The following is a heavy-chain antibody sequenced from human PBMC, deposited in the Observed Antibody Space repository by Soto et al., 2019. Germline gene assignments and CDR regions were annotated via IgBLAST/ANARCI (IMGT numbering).Heavy chain of an antibody. CDR1: GFTFSCYA. CDR2: ISCVGSHK. CDR3: ARRLKCDILTGYYPGMEV. J-gene: IGHJ6*01. D-gene: IGHD3-9*01. V-gene: IGHV3-30-3*01. Sequence: LSPSCEATGFTFSCYAMPGVPKAPARRLVRVAVISCVGSHKYYAGSVKGRFTISRTNSKNTVYLNRNSLGPEDMPVYNYARRLKCDILTGYYPGMEVWGQGTTGT.